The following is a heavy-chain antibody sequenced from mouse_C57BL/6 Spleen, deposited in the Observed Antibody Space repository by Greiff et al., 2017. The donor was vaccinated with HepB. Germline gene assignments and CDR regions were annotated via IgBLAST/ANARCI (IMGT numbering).Heavy chain of an antibody. J-gene: IGHJ1*03. CDR1: GYSFTDYN. CDR3: AREGFITTVVGPYWYFDV. Sequence: EVQLKQSGPELVKPGASVKISCKASGYSFTDYNMNWVKQSNGKSLEWIGVINPNYGTTSYNQKFKGKATLTVDQSSSTAYMQLNSLTSEDSAVYYCAREGFITTVVGPYWYFDVWGTGTTVTVSS. CDR2: INPNYGTT. D-gene: IGHD1-1*01. V-gene: IGHV1-39*01.